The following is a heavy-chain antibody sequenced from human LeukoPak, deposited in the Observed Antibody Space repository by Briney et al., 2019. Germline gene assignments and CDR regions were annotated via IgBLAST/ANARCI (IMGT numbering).Heavy chain of an antibody. V-gene: IGHV3-48*03. D-gene: IGHD4-23*01. J-gene: IGHJ4*02. CDR1: GFTFSSYE. CDR3: AKSFARVLYGGNPIDY. CDR2: ISSSGSTI. Sequence: GGSLRLSCAASGFTFSSYEMNWVRQAPGKGLEWVSYISSSGSTIYYADSVKGRFTISRDNSKNTLYLQMNSLRAEDTAVYYCAKSFARVLYGGNPIDYWGQGTLVTVSS.